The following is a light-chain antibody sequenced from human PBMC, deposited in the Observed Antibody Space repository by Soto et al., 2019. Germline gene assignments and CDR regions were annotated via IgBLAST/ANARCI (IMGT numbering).Light chain of an antibody. V-gene: IGLV1-40*01. J-gene: IGLJ3*02. CDR2: GNN. CDR1: SSNIGAGYD. Sequence: QSVLTQPPSVSGAPGQRVTISCTGSSSNIGAGYDVHWYQQLPGTALKLLIFGNNNRPSGVPDRFSGSKSGTSASLAITGLQAEDEADYYCQSYDSSLSGWVFGGGTKLTVL. CDR3: QSYDSSLSGWV.